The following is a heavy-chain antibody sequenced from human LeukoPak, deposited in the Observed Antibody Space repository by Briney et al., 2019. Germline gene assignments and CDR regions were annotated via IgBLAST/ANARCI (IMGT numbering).Heavy chain of an antibody. D-gene: IGHD3-9*01. J-gene: IGHJ4*02. CDR2: ISGSGGST. CDR1: GFTFSSYA. Sequence: GGSLRLSCAASGFTFSSYAMSWVRQAPGKGLEWVSAISGSGGSTYYADSVKGRFTISKDKSKDTLYLQMNSLRAEDTAVYYCAKDLQSLLRYFDWSGGYEYWGQGTLVTVSS. V-gene: IGHV3-23*01. CDR3: AKDLQSLLRYFDWSGGYEY.